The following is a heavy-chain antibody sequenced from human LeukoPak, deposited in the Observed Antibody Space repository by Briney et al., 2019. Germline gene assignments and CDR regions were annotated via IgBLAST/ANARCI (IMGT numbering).Heavy chain of an antibody. J-gene: IGHJ6*03. Sequence: SVEVSCKASGGTFSSYAISWVRQAPGQGLEWMGRIIPIFGTANYAQKFQGRVTITTDESTSTAYMELSSLRSEDTAVYYCAREAPAARYDYYYMDVWGKEATVTVSS. V-gene: IGHV1-69*05. CDR3: AREAPAARYDYYYMDV. CDR2: IIPIFGTA. D-gene: IGHD6-13*01. CDR1: GGTFSSYA.